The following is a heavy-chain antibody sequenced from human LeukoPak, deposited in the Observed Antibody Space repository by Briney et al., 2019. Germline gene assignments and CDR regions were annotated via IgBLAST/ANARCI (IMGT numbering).Heavy chain of an antibody. Sequence: SETPSLTCTVSGGSISSYYWSWIRQPPGKGLEWIGYIYYSGSTNYNPSLKSRVTISVDTSKNQFSLKLSSVTAADTAVYYCARVMTTRRRGAFDIWGQGTMVTVSS. CDR2: IYYSGST. CDR3: ARVMTTRRRGAFDI. D-gene: IGHD1-1*01. J-gene: IGHJ3*02. V-gene: IGHV4-59*12. CDR1: GGSISSYY.